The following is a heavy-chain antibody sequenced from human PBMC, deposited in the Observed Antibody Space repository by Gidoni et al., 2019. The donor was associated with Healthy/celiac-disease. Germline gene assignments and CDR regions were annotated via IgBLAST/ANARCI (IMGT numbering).Heavy chain of an antibody. J-gene: IGHJ4*02. D-gene: IGHD4-17*01. CDR2: INPDSGGT. V-gene: IGHV1-2*06. CDR3: ARSLRAHDYGDYDWDY. CDR1: GYPVTAPY. Sequence: QVQLVQSGAEVKKPGASVKVSCTASGYPVTAPYMHWVRQAPGQGLEWMGRINPDSGGTNDAQKYKGRVTMTRDTSISTAYMELSRLRSDDTAVYYCARSLRAHDYGDYDWDYWGQGTLVTVSS.